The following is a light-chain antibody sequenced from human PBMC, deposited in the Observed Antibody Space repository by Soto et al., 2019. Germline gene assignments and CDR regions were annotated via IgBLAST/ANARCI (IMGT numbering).Light chain of an antibody. J-gene: IGKJ1*01. Sequence: EIVMTQSPASLCVSPGERATVSYRASQSVSSNLAWYQQKPGQAPRLLIYGASTRATGIPARFSGSGSGTEFPLTISSLQSEDFAVYYCQQYNNWPPWTFGQGTKVEIK. V-gene: IGKV3-15*01. CDR3: QQYNNWPPWT. CDR2: GAS. CDR1: QSVSSN.